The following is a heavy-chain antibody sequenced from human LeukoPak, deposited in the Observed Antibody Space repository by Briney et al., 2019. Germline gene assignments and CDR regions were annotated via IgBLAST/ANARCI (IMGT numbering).Heavy chain of an antibody. CDR3: ADPDWD. CDR1: GFTFSSYA. Sequence: GRSLRLSCAASGFTFSSYAMHWVRQAPGKGLEWVAVISYDGSNKYYADSVKGRFTISRDNSKNTLYLQMNSLRAEDTAVYCCADPDWDWGQGTMVTVSS. D-gene: IGHD3/OR15-3a*01. V-gene: IGHV3-30-3*01. CDR2: ISYDGSNK. J-gene: IGHJ3*01.